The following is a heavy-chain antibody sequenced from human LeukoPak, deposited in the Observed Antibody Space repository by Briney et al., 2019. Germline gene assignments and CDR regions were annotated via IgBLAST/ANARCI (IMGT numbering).Heavy chain of an antibody. D-gene: IGHD3-22*01. V-gene: IGHV1-69*05. Sequence: SVKVSCKASGGTFSSYAISWVRQAPGQGLEWMGRIIPIFGTANYTQKFQGRVTITTDESTSTAYMELSSLRSEDTAVYYCASEPSYSYYYDSSGYYDYWGQGTLVTVSS. CDR1: GGTFSSYA. CDR3: ASEPSYSYYYDSSGYYDY. J-gene: IGHJ4*02. CDR2: IIPIFGTA.